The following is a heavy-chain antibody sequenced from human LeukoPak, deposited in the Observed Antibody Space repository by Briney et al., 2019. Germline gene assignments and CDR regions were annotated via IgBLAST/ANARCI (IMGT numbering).Heavy chain of an antibody. Sequence: SQTLSLTCTVSGGSISSGGYYWSWIRQHPGKGLEWIGYIYYSGSTYYNPSLKSRVTISVDTSKNQFSLKLSSVTAADTAVYYCARGLGYCSSTSCSGTGTTVDYWGQATLVTVSS. V-gene: IGHV4-31*03. CDR1: GGSISSGGYY. CDR3: ARGLGYCSSTSCSGTGTTVDY. D-gene: IGHD2-2*01. J-gene: IGHJ4*02. CDR2: IYYSGST.